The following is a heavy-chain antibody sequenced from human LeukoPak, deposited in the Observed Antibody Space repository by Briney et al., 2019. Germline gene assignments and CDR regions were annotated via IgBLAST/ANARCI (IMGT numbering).Heavy chain of an antibody. V-gene: IGHV3-30*18. J-gene: IGHJ4*02. Sequence: PGGSLRLSCAASGFTFSSYVMHWVRQAPDKGLQWVAVISSDGYRTDYPDSVRGRFTISRDNFKNTVDLQMISVTAEDTAMYFCAKGLGTGSVLARPLHYWGQGTLVTVSS. CDR3: AKGLGTGSVLARPLHY. D-gene: IGHD3-10*01. CDR1: GFTFSSYV. CDR2: ISSDGYRT.